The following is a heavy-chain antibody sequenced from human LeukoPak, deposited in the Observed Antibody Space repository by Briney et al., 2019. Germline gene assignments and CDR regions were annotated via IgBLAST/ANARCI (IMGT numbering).Heavy chain of an antibody. CDR1: GGSFSGYY. CDR2: INDSGST. CDR3: ARSLQDWFDP. Sequence: SETLSLTCAVYGGSFSGYYWSWIRQPPGKGLEWIGEINDSGSTKYNPSLKSRVTISVDTSKNQFSLKLSSVTAADTAVYYCARSLQDWFDPWGQGTLVTVSS. D-gene: IGHD2-15*01. V-gene: IGHV4-34*01. J-gene: IGHJ5*02.